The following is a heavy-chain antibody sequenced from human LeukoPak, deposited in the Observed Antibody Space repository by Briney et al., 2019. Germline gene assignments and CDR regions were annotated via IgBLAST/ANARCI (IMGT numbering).Heavy chain of an antibody. Sequence: ASVKVSCKASGGTFNSYAISWVRQAPGQGLQWMGGIISIFGTANYAQDFLGRVTITADESTSTAYMELSSLRSEDTAVYYCATEWADAFDIWGQGTMVTVSS. CDR1: GGTFNSYA. D-gene: IGHD1-26*01. CDR2: IISIFGTA. J-gene: IGHJ3*02. CDR3: ATEWADAFDI. V-gene: IGHV1-69*13.